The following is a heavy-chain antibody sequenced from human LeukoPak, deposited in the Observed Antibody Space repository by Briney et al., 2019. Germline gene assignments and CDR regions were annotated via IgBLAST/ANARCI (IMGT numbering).Heavy chain of an antibody. Sequence: GASVKVSCKASGNIFTTYALNWVRQAPGQGLEWMGWINTNTGDPTYAQGFTGRFVFSLDTSVNTAYLQISSLKAEDTAVYYCARDQDRGYDFSFDYWGQGSLVTVPS. D-gene: IGHD5-12*01. CDR3: ARDQDRGYDFSFDY. J-gene: IGHJ4*02. CDR2: INTNTGDP. CDR1: GNIFTTYA. V-gene: IGHV7-4-1*02.